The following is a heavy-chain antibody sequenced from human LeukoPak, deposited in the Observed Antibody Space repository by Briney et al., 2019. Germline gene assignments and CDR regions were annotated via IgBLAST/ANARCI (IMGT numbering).Heavy chain of an antibody. D-gene: IGHD2-15*01. V-gene: IGHV3-48*01. J-gene: IGHJ4*02. CDR2: IRCCGRTI. CDR1: GFTFSSYD. Sequence: GGSLRLSCAASGFTFSSYDMNWVRQAPGKGLEWVSYIRCCGRTIYYADSVRGRVTISRDNAKNSLSQEMNSLRAEDAFMCYWARLPGGVVIDAGLYWGQGTLVTVSS. CDR3: ARLPGGVVIDAGLY.